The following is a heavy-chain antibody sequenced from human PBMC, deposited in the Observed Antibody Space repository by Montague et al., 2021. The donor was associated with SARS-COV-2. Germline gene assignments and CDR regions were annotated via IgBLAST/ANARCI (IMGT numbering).Heavy chain of an antibody. V-gene: IGHV3-48*02. CDR1: GFPFSTYN. D-gene: IGHD6-6*01. CDR2: ISSSSSTI. Sequence: SLSLSASGFPFSTYNMNWVRQAPGKGLEWVSYISSSSSTIHYADSVKGRLTISRDNAKNSLFLQMNSLRDDDTAVNYCARKGSIGAPFDYWGQGTLVTVSS. CDR3: ARKGSIGAPFDY. J-gene: IGHJ4*02.